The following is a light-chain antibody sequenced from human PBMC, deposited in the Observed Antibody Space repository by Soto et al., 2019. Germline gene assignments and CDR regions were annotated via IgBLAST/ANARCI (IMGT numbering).Light chain of an antibody. CDR1: SSDVGSYNR. J-gene: IGLJ2*01. CDR3: SAYACGNTFVL. CDR2: EDN. V-gene: IGLV2-23*02. Sequence: QSALTQPASVSGSPGQSITISCTGTSSDVGSYNRVSWYQQHPGKAPKLLITEDNARPSGISHRFSGSKSAITAYLTISAVQADDEADYYCSAYACGNTFVLFGGGTKVTVL.